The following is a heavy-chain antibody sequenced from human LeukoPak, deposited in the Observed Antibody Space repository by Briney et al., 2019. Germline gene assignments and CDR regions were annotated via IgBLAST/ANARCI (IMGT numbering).Heavy chain of an antibody. J-gene: IGHJ4*02. Sequence: SVKVSCKASGGTFSSYAISWVRQAPGQGLEWMGRIIPILGIANYAQKFQGRVTITADKSTSTAYMELRSLRSDDTAVYYCARVRLRWLPIDYWGQGTLVTVSS. CDR3: ARVRLRWLPIDY. D-gene: IGHD4-23*01. CDR1: GGTFSSYA. V-gene: IGHV1-69*04. CDR2: IIPILGIA.